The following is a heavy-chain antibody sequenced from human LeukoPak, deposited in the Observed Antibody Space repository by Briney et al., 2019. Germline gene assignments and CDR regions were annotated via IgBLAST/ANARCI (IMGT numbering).Heavy chain of an antibody. CDR3: ARRGVMPGTEGFFDF. V-gene: IGHV5-51*01. Sequence: GESLKISCKVSGYSFTTHWIGWVRQMPGKGLEWMGIVSPIDSDTRYSPSFQGQVTFSADKSITTAYLQWSSLKASDTAVYYCARRGVMPGTEGFFDFWGQGTLVTVSS. J-gene: IGHJ4*02. D-gene: IGHD3-16*01. CDR2: VSPIDSDT. CDR1: GYSFTTHW.